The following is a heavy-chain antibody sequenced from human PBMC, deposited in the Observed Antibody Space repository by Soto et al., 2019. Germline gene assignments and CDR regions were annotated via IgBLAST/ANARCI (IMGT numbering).Heavy chain of an antibody. CDR2: ISAYNGNT. J-gene: IGHJ6*02. D-gene: IGHD3-22*01. Sequence: ASVKVSCKASGYTFTSYGISWVRQAPGQGLEWMGWISAYNGNTNYAQKLQGRVTMTTDTSTSTAYMELRSLRSDDTAVYYCARDYYDGSGYEGYYYGMDVWGQGTTVTVSS. V-gene: IGHV1-18*04. CDR1: GYTFTSYG. CDR3: ARDYYDGSGYEGYYYGMDV.